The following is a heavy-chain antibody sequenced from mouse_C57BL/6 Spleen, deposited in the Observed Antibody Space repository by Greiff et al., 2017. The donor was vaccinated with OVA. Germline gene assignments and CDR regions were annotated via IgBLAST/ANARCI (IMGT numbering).Heavy chain of an antibody. D-gene: IGHD1-1*01. Sequence: QVQLQQPGAELVKPGASVKLSCKASGYTFTSYRMQWVKQRPGQGLEWIGEIDPSESYTNYNQKFKGKATLTVDTSSSTAYMQLSSLTSEDSAVYYCASTNYYGSSYYYFDYWGQGTTLTVSS. CDR1: GYTFTSYR. J-gene: IGHJ2*01. CDR2: IDPSESYT. V-gene: IGHV1-50*01. CDR3: ASTNYYGSSYYYFDY.